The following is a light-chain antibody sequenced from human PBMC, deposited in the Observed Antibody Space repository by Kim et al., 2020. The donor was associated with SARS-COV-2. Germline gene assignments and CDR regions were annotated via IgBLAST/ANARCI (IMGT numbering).Light chain of an antibody. CDR3: QKYNSAPWS. CDR2: GAT. CDR1: QGISNF. V-gene: IGKV1-27*01. Sequence: DIQMTQSPSSLSASVVDGVTITCRASQGISNFLAWYQQKPGEAPKLLIYGATTLQLGVSSRFSGTGSGTDFTLTISDLQPEDAATYYCQKYNSAPWSFGHGTKVDIK. J-gene: IGKJ1*01.